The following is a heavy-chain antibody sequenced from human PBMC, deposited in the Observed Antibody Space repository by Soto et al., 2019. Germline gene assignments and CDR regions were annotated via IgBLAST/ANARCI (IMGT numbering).Heavy chain of an antibody. D-gene: IGHD6-13*01. CDR2: ISYDGSNK. Sequence: QVQLVESGGGVVQPGRSLRLSCAASGFTFSSYAMHWVRQAPGKGLEWVAVISYDGSNKYYADSVKGRFTISRDNSKNTLYLQMNSLRAEDTAVYYCARGEAGSSSWFGIYPWGQGTLVTVSS. CDR3: ARGEAGSSSWFGIYP. CDR1: GFTFSSYA. V-gene: IGHV3-30-3*01. J-gene: IGHJ5*02.